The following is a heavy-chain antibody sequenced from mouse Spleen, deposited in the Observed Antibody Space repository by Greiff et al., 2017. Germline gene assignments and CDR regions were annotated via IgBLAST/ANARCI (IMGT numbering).Heavy chain of an antibody. J-gene: IGHJ4*01. CDR2: IWSGGST. D-gene: IGHD1-1*02. CDR1: GFSLTSYG. V-gene: IGHV2-2*01. Sequence: QVHVKQSGPGLVQPSQSLSITCTVSGFSLTSYGVHWVRQSPGKGLEWLGVIWSGGSTDYNAAFISRLSISKDNSKSQVFFKMNSLQADDTAIYYCARIRYDYYAMDYWGQGTSVTVSS. CDR3: ARIRYDYYAMDY.